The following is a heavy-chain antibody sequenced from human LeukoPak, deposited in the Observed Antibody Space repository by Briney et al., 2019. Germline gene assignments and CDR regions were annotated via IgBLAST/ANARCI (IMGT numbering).Heavy chain of an antibody. CDR3: AKHRLESGGYHSTD. CDR1: GFTFGSYA. J-gene: IGHJ4*02. CDR2: ISGGSGST. D-gene: IGHD3-22*01. V-gene: IGHV3-23*01. Sequence: PGGSLRLSRAASGFTFGSYAMSWVRQAPGKGLAWVSTISGGSGSTYCADSVKGRFTISRDNSKNTLYLQMNSLRDEDTAVYYCAKHRLESGGYHSTDWGQGTLVTVSS.